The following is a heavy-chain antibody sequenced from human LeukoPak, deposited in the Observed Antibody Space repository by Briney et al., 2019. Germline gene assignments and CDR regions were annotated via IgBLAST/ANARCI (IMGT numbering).Heavy chain of an antibody. CDR3: ARDLGESFFDY. V-gene: IGHV3-33*01. CDR2: IWYDGSNK. D-gene: IGHD3-10*01. J-gene: IGHJ4*02. Sequence: GGSLRLSCAASGLTFSSYGMHWVRQAPGKGLEWVAVIWYDGSNKYYADSVKGRFTISRDNSKNTLYLQMNSLRAEDTAVYYCARDLGESFFDYWGQGTLVTVSS. CDR1: GLTFSSYG.